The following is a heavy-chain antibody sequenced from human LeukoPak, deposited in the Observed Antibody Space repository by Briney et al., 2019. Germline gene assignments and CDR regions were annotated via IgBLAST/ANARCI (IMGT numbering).Heavy chain of an antibody. D-gene: IGHD6-13*01. Sequence: GRSLRLSCAASGFTFSSYAMHWVRQAPGKGLEWVAVISYDGNNKYYADSVKGRFTISRDNSKNTQYLQMNSLRAEDTAVYYCARDTSGTADYWGQGTLVTVSS. V-gene: IGHV3-30-3*01. CDR3: ARDTSGTADY. J-gene: IGHJ4*02. CDR1: GFTFSSYA. CDR2: ISYDGNNK.